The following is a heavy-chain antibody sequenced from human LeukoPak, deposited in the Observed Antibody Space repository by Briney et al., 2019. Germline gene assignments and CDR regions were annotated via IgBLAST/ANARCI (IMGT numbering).Heavy chain of an antibody. CDR3: ARDWRTLLWFGESPPWFDP. CDR2: ISAYNGNT. D-gene: IGHD3-10*01. J-gene: IGHJ5*02. Sequence: ASVKVSCKASGYTFTNYGISWVRQAPGQGLEWMGWISAYNGNTNYAQKLQGRVTMTTDTSTRTAYMELRSLRSDDTAVYYCARDWRTLLWFGESPPWFDPWGQGTLVTVSS. V-gene: IGHV1-18*01. CDR1: GYTFTNYG.